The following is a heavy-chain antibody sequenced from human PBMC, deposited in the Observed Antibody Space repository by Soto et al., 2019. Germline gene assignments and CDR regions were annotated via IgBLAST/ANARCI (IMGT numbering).Heavy chain of an antibody. D-gene: IGHD1-20*01. J-gene: IGHJ5*02. Sequence: PSETLSLTCTVSCGFISNYYWSWIRQPPGMGLEWIGYIYYRGSINHNPSLKSRVTISVDTSKNQFSLRLSSVTTADTAMYYCARLTGTPTTVWLDPWGQGSLVTVSS. V-gene: IGHV4-59*01. CDR2: IYYRGSI. CDR3: ARLTGTPTTVWLDP. CDR1: CGFISNYY.